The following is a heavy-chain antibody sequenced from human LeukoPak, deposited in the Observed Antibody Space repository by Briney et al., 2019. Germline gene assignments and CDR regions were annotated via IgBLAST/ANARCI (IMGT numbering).Heavy chain of an antibody. V-gene: IGHV4-34*01. J-gene: IGHJ4*02. D-gene: IGHD5-18*01. CDR3: ARADTAMVDYYFDY. Sequence: SETLSLTCAVYGGSFSGYYWSWIRQPPGKGLEWIGEINHSGSTNYNPSLKSRVTISVDTSKNQFSLKLSSVTAADTAVYYCARADTAMVDYYFDYWGQGTLVTVSS. CDR2: INHSGST. CDR1: GGSFSGYY.